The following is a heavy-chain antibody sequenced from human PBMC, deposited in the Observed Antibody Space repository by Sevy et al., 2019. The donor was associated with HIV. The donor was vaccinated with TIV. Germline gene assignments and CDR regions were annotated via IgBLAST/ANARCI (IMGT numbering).Heavy chain of an antibody. Sequence: GGSLRLSCAASGFTFINYAMSWVRQAPGKGLEGKGLEWVANIKQDGSEKNYADSVKGRFTISRDNAKNSLYLQMNSLRAEDTAVYYCARDGGLVPAPLPYYQYGMDVWGQGTTVTVSS. D-gene: IGHD2-2*01. CDR2: IKQDGSEK. J-gene: IGHJ6*02. V-gene: IGHV3-7*01. CDR1: GFTFINYA. CDR3: ARDGGLVPAPLPYYQYGMDV.